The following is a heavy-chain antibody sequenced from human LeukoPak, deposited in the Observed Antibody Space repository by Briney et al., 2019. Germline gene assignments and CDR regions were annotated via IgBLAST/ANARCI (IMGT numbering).Heavy chain of an antibody. CDR1: GFTVSSNY. V-gene: IGHV3-66*02. CDR2: IYSGGST. Sequence: PGGSLRLSCAASGFTVSSNYMSWVRQAPGQGLEWVSVIYSGGSTYYADSVKSRFTISRDSSKNTLYLQMNNLRAEDTAVYYCARVKGQWLVMDWFDPWGQGTLVTVSS. CDR3: ARVKGQWLVMDWFDP. D-gene: IGHD6-19*01. J-gene: IGHJ5*02.